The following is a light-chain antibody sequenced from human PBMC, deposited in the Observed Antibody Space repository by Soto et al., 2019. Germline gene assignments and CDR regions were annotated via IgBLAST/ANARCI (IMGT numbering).Light chain of an antibody. CDR1: HTVSITY. V-gene: IGKV3-20*01. CDR3: QQGYSSAIT. J-gene: IGKJ5*01. CDR2: GAS. Sequence: VLTQSPGTLSLSPGESATLSCRASHTVSITYLTWYQQKPGQAPRLLIFGASKRATGIPDRFSGSGSGRDFTLTINSLQPEDFATYYCQQGYSSAITFGQGTRLEIK.